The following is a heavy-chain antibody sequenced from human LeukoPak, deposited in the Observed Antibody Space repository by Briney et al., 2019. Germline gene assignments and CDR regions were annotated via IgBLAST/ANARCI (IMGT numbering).Heavy chain of an antibody. CDR1: GYTFTGYY. J-gene: IGHJ5*02. Sequence: ASVKVSCKASGYTFTGYYMHWVRQAPGQGLEWMGRINPNSGGTNYAQKFQGRVTMTRDTSISTAYMELSRLRSDDTAVYYCARDYSYGYGLNWFDPWGQGTLVTVSS. D-gene: IGHD5-18*01. CDR3: ARDYSYGYGLNWFDP. V-gene: IGHV1-2*06. CDR2: INPNSGGT.